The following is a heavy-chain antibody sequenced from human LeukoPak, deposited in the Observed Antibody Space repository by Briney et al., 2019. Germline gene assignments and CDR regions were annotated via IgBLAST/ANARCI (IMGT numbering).Heavy chain of an antibody. CDR3: ATPVRGVIITDYYFDY. J-gene: IGHJ4*02. D-gene: IGHD3-10*01. CDR2: FDPEDGET. CDR1: GYTLTELS. Sequence: GASVKVSCKVSGYTLTELSMHWVRQAPGKGLEWMGGFDPEDGETIYAQKFQGRVTMTEDTSTDTAYVELSSLRSEDTAVYYCATPVRGVIITDYYFDYWGQGTLVTVSS. V-gene: IGHV1-24*01.